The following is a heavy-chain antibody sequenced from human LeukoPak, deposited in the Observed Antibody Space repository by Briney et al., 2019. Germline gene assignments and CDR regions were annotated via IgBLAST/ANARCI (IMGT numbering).Heavy chain of an antibody. V-gene: IGHV3-7*01. CDR2: IKQDGSEK. J-gene: IGHJ6*03. CDR3: ARRGMDV. CDR1: GFTFSSYW. Sequence: PGGTLRLSCAASGFTFSSYWVSWVRQAPGKGLEWVANIKQDGSEKYYVDSVKGRFTISRDNAKNSLYLQMNSLRAEDTAVYYCARRGMDVWGKGTTVTVSS.